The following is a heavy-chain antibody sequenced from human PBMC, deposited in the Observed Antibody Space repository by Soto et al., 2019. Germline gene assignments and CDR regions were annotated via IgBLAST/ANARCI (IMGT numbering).Heavy chain of an antibody. CDR2: MTASGVTM. D-gene: IGHD3-10*01. CDR1: GFTFSGHS. CDR3: ARDGGASTFDFDS. J-gene: IGHJ4*02. V-gene: IGHV3-48*04. Sequence: GVSLRLSFAASGFTFSGHSLNWIRQAPGKGLEWIAYMTASGVTMYADSVKGRFTISRDNAKNSLYLQMDSLRVEDTAVYYCARDGGASTFDFDSWGQGTLVTVSS.